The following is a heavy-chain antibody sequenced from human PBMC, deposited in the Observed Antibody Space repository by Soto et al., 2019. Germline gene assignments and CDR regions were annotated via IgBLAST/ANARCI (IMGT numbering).Heavy chain of an antibody. Sequence: QVQLVESGGGVVQPGRSLRLSCAASGFSFSTYVMHWVRQAPGKGLEWVAVISYDGGNKYYAHSVKGRFTISRDNSENTLYLQMNSLRAEDTAVYYCARAKDGYSRFAPWGQGTLVTVSS. CDR2: ISYDGGNK. V-gene: IGHV3-30-3*01. D-gene: IGHD4-4*01. J-gene: IGHJ5*02. CDR1: GFSFSTYV. CDR3: ARAKDGYSRFAP.